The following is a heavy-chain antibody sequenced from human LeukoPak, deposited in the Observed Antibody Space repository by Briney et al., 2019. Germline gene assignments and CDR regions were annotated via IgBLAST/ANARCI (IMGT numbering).Heavy chain of an antibody. CDR1: GGSFSGYY. CDR3: ARSSIAARGTNY. Sequence: SETLSLTCAVYGGSFSGYYWSWIRQPPVKGLEWIGEINHSGSTNYNPSLKSRVTISVDTSKNQFSLKLSSVTAADAAVYYCARSSIAARGTNYWGQGTLVTVSS. D-gene: IGHD6-6*01. V-gene: IGHV4-34*01. J-gene: IGHJ4*02. CDR2: INHSGST.